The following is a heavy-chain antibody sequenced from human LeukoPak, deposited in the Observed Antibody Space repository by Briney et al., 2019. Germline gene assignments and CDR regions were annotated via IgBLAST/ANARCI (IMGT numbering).Heavy chain of an antibody. D-gene: IGHD2-2*01. V-gene: IGHV3-74*01. CDR2: INSDGSST. CDR3: ARDVQGGYCSSASCYSDY. CDR1: GFSFSSYW. J-gene: IGHJ4*02. Sequence: PGGSLRLSCAASGFSFSSYWMHWVRQAPGKGLVWVSRINSDGSSTIYADSARGRFTISRDNSKNTLYLQMNSLRVDDTAVYYCARDVQGGYCSSASCYSDYWGQGTLVTVSS.